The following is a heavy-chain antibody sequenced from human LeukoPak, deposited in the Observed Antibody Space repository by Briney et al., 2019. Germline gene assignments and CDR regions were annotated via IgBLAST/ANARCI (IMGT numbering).Heavy chain of an antibody. D-gene: IGHD6-13*01. V-gene: IGHV1-8*01. CDR1: GYTFTSYD. CDR3: ARAQAAAGLDAFDI. J-gene: IGHJ3*02. CDR2: MNPNSGNT. Sequence: ASVKVSCKASGYTFTSYDINWVRQATGQGLEWMGWMNPNSGNTGYAQKFQGRVTKTRNTSISTAYMELSSLRSEDTAVYYCARAQAAAGLDAFDIWGQGTMVTVSS.